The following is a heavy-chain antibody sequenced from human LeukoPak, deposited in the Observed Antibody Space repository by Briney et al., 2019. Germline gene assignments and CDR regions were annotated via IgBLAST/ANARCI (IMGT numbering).Heavy chain of an antibody. CDR2: ISTDGTMA. Sequence: GGSLRLSCAASGFTFNNYEMNWVRQAPGKGLEWISYISTDGTMAYYAGSVKGRFTISRDNAKNSLYLQMNSLRADDTAVYYCAGETIDCGGDCYDYWGQGTLATVSS. J-gene: IGHJ4*02. CDR3: AGETIDCGGDCYDY. D-gene: IGHD2-21*01. V-gene: IGHV3-48*03. CDR1: GFTFNNYE.